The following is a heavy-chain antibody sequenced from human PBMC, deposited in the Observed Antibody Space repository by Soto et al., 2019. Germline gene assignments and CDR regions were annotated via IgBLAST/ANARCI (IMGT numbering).Heavy chain of an antibody. V-gene: IGHV1-69*02. Sequence: SVKVSCKASGGTFSSYTISWVRQAPGQGLEWMGRIIPILGIANYAQKFQGRVTITADKSTSTAYMELSSLRSEDTAVYYCAREARGYSYGYDYWGQGTLVTVSS. D-gene: IGHD5-18*01. J-gene: IGHJ4*02. CDR1: GGTFSSYT. CDR3: AREARGYSYGYDY. CDR2: IIPILGIA.